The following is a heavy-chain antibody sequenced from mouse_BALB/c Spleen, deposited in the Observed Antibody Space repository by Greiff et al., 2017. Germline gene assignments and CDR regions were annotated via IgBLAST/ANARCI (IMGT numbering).Heavy chain of an antibody. V-gene: IGHV5-17*02. D-gene: IGHD1-1*02. CDR3: ARWRWAY. J-gene: IGHJ3*01. Sequence: EVHLVESGGGLVQPGGSRKLSCAASGFTFSSFGMHWVRQAPEKGLEWVAYISSGSSTIYYADTVKGRFTISRDNPKNTLFLQMTSLRSEDTAMYYCARWRWAYWGQGTLVTVSA. CDR2: ISSGSSTI. CDR1: GFTFSSFG.